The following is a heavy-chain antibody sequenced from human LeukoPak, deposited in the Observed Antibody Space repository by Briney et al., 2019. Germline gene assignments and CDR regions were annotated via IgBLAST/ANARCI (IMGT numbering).Heavy chain of an antibody. V-gene: IGHV4-39*01. CDR3: ARHPRGTWQQLVYPDF. D-gene: IGHD6-13*01. CDR2: IHYSGST. Sequence: LETLSLTCSVSGGSLSSNTYYWGWIRQPPGEGLEWIGSIHYSGSTYYSPSLKSRVTISVDTSNNQFSLKLSSLTAADTAVYYCARHPRGTWQQLVYPDFWGQGALVTVSS. CDR1: GGSLSSNTYY. J-gene: IGHJ4*02.